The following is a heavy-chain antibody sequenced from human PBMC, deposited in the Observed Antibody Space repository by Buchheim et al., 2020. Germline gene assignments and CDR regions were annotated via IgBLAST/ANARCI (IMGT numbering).Heavy chain of an antibody. CDR2: INPSGGST. CDR1: GYTFTSYY. J-gene: IGHJ6*02. Sequence: QVQLVQSGAEVKKPGASVKVSCKASGYTFTSYYMHWVRQAPGQGLEWMGIINPSGGSTSYAQKFQGRVTMTRDTSTSTVYMELSSLRSEDTAVYHCARASFGGRYYYYYGMDVWGQGTT. D-gene: IGHD3-3*01. CDR3: ARASFGGRYYYYYGMDV. V-gene: IGHV1-46*01.